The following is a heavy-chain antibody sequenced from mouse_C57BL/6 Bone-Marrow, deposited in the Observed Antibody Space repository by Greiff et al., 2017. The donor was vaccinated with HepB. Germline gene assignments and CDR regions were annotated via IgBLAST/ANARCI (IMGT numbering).Heavy chain of an antibody. CDR1: GYAFSSSW. CDR2: IYPGDGDT. CDR3: ARDYYGSSYDY. Sequence: QVQLQQSGPELVKPGASVKISCKASGYAFSSSWMTWVKQRPGKGLEWIGRIYPGDGDTNYNGKFKGKATLTADKSSSTAYMQLSSLTSEDSAVYFCARDYYGSSYDYWGQGTTLTVSS. V-gene: IGHV1-82*01. D-gene: IGHD1-1*01. J-gene: IGHJ2*01.